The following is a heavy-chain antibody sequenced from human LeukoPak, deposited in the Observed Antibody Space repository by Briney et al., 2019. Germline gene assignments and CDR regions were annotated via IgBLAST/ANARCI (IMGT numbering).Heavy chain of an antibody. J-gene: IGHJ4*02. Sequence: SQSLSLTCTVSGGSISSGSYYWSWIRQPAGKGLEWIGRSYTSGSTSYNPSLKSRVTISVDTSKNQFSLKLSSVTAADTAVYYCAREGITIFGVVTPYFDYWGQGTLVTVSS. V-gene: IGHV4-61*02. CDR1: GGSISSGSYY. CDR2: SYTSGST. D-gene: IGHD3-3*01. CDR3: AREGITIFGVVTPYFDY.